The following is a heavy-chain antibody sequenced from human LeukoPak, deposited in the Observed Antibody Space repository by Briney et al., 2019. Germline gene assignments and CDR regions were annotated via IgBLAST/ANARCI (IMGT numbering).Heavy chain of an antibody. CDR2: INPNSGGT. CDR1: GYTFTGYY. CDR3: ARDSTVTTRDAFDI. Sequence: ASVKVSCKASGYTFTGYYMHWVRQAPGQGLEWMGWINPNSGGTNYAQKFQGRVTMTRDTSISTAYMELSRLRSDDTAVYYCARDSTVTTRDAFDIWGQGTMVTVSS. D-gene: IGHD4-17*01. V-gene: IGHV1-2*02. J-gene: IGHJ3*02.